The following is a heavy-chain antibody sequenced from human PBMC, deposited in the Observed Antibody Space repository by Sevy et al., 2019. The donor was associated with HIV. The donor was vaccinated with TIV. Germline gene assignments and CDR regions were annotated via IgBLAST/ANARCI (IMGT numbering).Heavy chain of an antibody. CDR2: IYPGDSDT. D-gene: IGHD3-22*01. CDR3: ARLRSYDSSGYYSYYYYMDV. Sequence: GESLKISCKGSGYSFTSYWIGWVRQMPGKGLEWMGIIYPGDSDTRYSPSFQGQVTISADKSISTAYLQWSSLKASDTAMYYCARLRSYDSSGYYSYYYYMDVWGKGTTVTVSS. J-gene: IGHJ6*03. CDR1: GYSFTSYW. V-gene: IGHV5-51*01.